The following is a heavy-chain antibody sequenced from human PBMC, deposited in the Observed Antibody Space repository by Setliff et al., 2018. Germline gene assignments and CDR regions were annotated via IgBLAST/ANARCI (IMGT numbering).Heavy chain of an antibody. CDR1: GFTFSNYG. V-gene: IGHV3-33*01. J-gene: IGHJ6*03. D-gene: IGHD2-21*02. CDR2: IWNDGSTK. CDR3: ARVKVTAGSTWYSSSYYMDV. Sequence: TGGSLRLSCVASGFTFSNYGMHWVRQAPGKGLEWVALIWNDGSTKFYGDSVKGRFTISRDNARNSLFLQMSCLREDTAVYYCARVKVTAGSTWYSSSYYMDVWGKGTTVTVSS.